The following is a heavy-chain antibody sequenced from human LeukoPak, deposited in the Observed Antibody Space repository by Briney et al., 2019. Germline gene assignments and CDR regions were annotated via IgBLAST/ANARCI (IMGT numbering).Heavy chain of an antibody. J-gene: IGHJ4*02. Sequence: PGGSLRLSCAASGFTFSTYAMTWVRHAPGKGMEWVSLISRGGDVTYYAYSVKGRFTISRDSSKNTLYLQMHSLRAEDTAVYYCAARPGEVAVPYDYWGQGTLVTVSS. CDR1: GFTFSTYA. V-gene: IGHV3-23*01. D-gene: IGHD2-15*01. CDR3: AARPGEVAVPYDY. CDR2: ISRGGDVT.